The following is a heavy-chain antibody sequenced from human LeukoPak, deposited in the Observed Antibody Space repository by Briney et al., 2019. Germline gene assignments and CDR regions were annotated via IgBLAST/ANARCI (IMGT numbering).Heavy chain of an antibody. D-gene: IGHD5-24*01. CDR1: GFTFSSYA. J-gene: IGHJ4*02. V-gene: IGHV3-23*01. Sequence: GGSLRLSCAASGFTFSSYAMSWVRQAPGKGLEWVSAISGSGGSTYYADSVKGWFTISRDNSKNTLYLQMNSLRAEDTAVYYCAKRDGYNRDYFDYWGQGTLVTVSS. CDR3: AKRDGYNRDYFDY. CDR2: ISGSGGST.